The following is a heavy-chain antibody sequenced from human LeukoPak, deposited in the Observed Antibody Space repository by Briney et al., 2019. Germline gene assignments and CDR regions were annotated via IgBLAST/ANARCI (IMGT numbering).Heavy chain of an antibody. CDR2: INPNSGGT. CDR1: GYTFTGYY. D-gene: IGHD6-13*01. Sequence: GASVKVSCKASGYTFTGYYMHWVRQAPGQGLEWMGWINPNSGGTNYAQKFQGRVTMTRDTSISTAYMELSRLRSDDTAVHYYARDQGSWYANWFDPWGQGTLVTVSS. CDR3: ARDQGSWYANWFDP. J-gene: IGHJ5*02. V-gene: IGHV1-2*02.